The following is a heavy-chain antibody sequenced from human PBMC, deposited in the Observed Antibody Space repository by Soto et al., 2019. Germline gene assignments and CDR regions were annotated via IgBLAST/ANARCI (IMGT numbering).Heavy chain of an antibody. J-gene: IGHJ4*02. CDR3: AKDRGGEFSSSRYFDY. V-gene: IGHV3-21*05. Sequence: GGSLRLSCAASGFTFSSYWMHWVRQAPGKGLEWVSYISYTGRDTFSGDSVKGRFTISRDNSKNTLYLETNSLRVEDTAIYFCAKDRGGEFSSSRYFDYWGQGTLVTVSS. CDR2: ISYTGRDT. D-gene: IGHD3-16*01. CDR1: GFTFSSYW.